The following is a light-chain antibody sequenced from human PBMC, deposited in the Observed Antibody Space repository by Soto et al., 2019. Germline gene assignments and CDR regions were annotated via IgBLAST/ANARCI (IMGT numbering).Light chain of an antibody. CDR1: SSNIGDNY. CDR2: RTN. CDR3: ASREDTLGGPV. Sequence: QSVLTQPPSVSGPPGQIVTISCSGSSSNIGDNYVYWYQQVPGMAPKLLIYRTNQRPSGVPDRFSGSRSGTSASLVISGLRSEDEADYYCASREDTLGGPVFGGGTQLTVL. V-gene: IGLV1-47*01. J-gene: IGLJ2*01.